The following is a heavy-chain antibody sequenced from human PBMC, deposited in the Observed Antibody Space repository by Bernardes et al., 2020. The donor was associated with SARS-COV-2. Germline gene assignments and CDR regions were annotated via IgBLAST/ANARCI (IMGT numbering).Heavy chain of an antibody. CDR3: ARDTLAAPDYYGLDV. V-gene: IGHV3-21*01. J-gene: IGHJ6*02. CDR1: GFKFNTCD. D-gene: IGHD6-13*01. CDR2: ISISSNFI. Sequence: GGSLRLSFVASGFKFNTCDMNWVRQAPGKGLEWVSSISISSNFINYADSVKGRFTISRDNAKNSLFLQMDSLRDEDTAVYYCARDTLAAPDYYGLDVWGQGTTVTVSS.